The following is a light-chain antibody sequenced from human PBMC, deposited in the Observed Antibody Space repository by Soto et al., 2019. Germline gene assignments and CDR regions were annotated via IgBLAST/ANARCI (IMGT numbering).Light chain of an antibody. CDR2: GAS. CDR1: QSVSSF. CDR3: QQYSNWPSWT. Sequence: EKLMTQSPATLSMSPGERATLSCRASQSVSSFLAWYQQKPGQAPRLLIYGASTRATGIPARFSGSGSGTEFTLTISSLQSEDFAVYYCQQYSNWPSWTFGQGTKVEVK. V-gene: IGKV3-15*01. J-gene: IGKJ1*01.